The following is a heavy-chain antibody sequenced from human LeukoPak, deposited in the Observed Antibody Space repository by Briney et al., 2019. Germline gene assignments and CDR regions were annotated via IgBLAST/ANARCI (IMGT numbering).Heavy chain of an antibody. D-gene: IGHD6-19*01. Sequence: QPGGSLRLSCAASGFTFSSYAMSWVRQAPGKGLEWVSAISGSGGSTYYADSVKGRFTISRDNSKNTLCLQMNSLRAEDTAVYYCAKRGIAVAGTEYYYYYYMDVWGKGTTVTVSS. J-gene: IGHJ6*03. CDR3: AKRGIAVAGTEYYYYYYMDV. CDR2: ISGSGGST. V-gene: IGHV3-23*01. CDR1: GFTFSSYA.